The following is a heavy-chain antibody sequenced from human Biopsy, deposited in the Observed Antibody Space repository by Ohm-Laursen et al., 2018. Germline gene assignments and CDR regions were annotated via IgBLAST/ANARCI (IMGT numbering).Heavy chain of an antibody. D-gene: IGHD3-9*01. CDR1: GYTFTSHD. CDR3: AIDGNDFLTDYLKIDQ. CDR2: INPKSGGT. Sequence: ASVKVSCKASGYTFTSHDINWVRQAPGQGLEWMGWINPKSGGTHYLEKFRGRVTMTRDTSISTAYMEVSSLRSDDTAVYYCAIDGNDFLTDYLKIDQWGQGTLVTVSS. V-gene: IGHV1-2*02. J-gene: IGHJ4*02.